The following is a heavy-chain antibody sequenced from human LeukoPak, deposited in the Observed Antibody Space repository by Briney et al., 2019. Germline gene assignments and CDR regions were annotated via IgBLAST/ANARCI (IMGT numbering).Heavy chain of an antibody. V-gene: IGHV3-30*04. Sequence: GRSLRLSCAASGFTFSNYAMHWVRQTPGKGLEWETILSYDGSQTYYADSVKGRFTISRDNSKNTLFLQMNSLRAEDTAVYYCARVGRAYDFWDYLDYWGQGTPVTVSS. CDR1: GFTFSNYA. D-gene: IGHD3-3*01. CDR3: ARVGRAYDFWDYLDY. J-gene: IGHJ4*02. CDR2: LSYDGSQT.